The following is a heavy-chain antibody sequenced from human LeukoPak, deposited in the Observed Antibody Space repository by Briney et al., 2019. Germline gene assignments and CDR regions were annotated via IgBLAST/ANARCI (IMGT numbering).Heavy chain of an antibody. CDR2: IIPISGTA. V-gene: IGHV1-69*13. CDR3: ARGGNSYSLYFDY. CDR1: GGTFSSYA. D-gene: IGHD4-23*01. Sequence: SVKVSCKASGGTFSSYAISWVRQAPGQGLEWMGGIIPISGTANYAQKFQGRVTITADESTSTAYMELSSLRSEDTAVYYCARGGNSYSLYFDYWGQGTLVTVSS. J-gene: IGHJ4*02.